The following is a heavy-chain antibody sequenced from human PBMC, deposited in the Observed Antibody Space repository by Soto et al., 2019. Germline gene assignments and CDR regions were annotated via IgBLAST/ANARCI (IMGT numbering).Heavy chain of an antibody. J-gene: IGHJ4*02. Sequence: SVKVSCKTSGGTFSSYAISWVRQDPGQGLEWMGGIVPIVDTSTYAQKLQGRVTMTTDTSTSTAYMELRSLRSDDTAVYYCARGNVPGIAVAGTGYFDYWGQGTLVTVSS. V-gene: IGHV1-69*05. CDR1: GGTFSSYA. CDR2: IVPIVDTS. D-gene: IGHD6-19*01. CDR3: ARGNVPGIAVAGTGYFDY.